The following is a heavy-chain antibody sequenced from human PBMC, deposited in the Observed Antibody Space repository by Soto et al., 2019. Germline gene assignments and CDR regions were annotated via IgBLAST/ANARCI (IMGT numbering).Heavy chain of an antibody. CDR3: AGEEYCISTSCSGWGRHYYYGMDF. D-gene: IGHD2-2*01. V-gene: IGHV4-39*02. J-gene: IGHJ6*02. CDR2: IYYSGST. CDR1: GGSISSSSYY. Sequence: SETLSLTCTVSGGSISSSSYYWGWIRQPPGKGLEWIGSIYYSGSTYYNPSLKSRVTISVDTSKNQFSLKLSSVTAADTAVYYCAGEEYCISTSCSGWGRHYYYGMDFWGQGTTVTVS.